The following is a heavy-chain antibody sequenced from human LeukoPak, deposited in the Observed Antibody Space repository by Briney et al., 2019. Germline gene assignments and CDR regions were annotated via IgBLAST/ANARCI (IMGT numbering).Heavy chain of an antibody. Sequence: GGSLRLSCAASGFTFSSYEMNWVRQAPGKGLEWISYISASGTITHYADSVEGRFTISRDNAKNSLFLHMNSLRAEDTAVYYCAVYGSGLFPWGKGTTVTISS. D-gene: IGHD3-10*01. V-gene: IGHV3-48*03. CDR2: ISASGTIT. CDR3: AVYGSGLFP. CDR1: GFTFSSYE. J-gene: IGHJ6*04.